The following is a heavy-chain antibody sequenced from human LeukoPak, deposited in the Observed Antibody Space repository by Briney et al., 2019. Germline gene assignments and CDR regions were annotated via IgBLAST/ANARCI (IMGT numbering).Heavy chain of an antibody. V-gene: IGHV3-30*01. CDR1: GFTFSRNV. D-gene: IGHD3-10*01. CDR3: ARGGIPTGPYYYFYYMDV. CDR2: ISYDGNNK. J-gene: IGHJ6*03. Sequence: PGSSPRLSCAASGFTFSRNVMHWVRQAPGKGLEWVALISYDGNNKFYADSVKGRFTISRDNSRNTLYLQMNSLRGEDAAVYSCARGGIPTGPYYYFYYMDVWGKGTAVTVSS.